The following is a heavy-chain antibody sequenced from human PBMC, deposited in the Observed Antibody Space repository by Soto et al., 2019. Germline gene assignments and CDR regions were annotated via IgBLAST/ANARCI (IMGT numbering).Heavy chain of an antibody. CDR3: ARSPRNYYALGSYSYFRH. CDR2: MNPNNGNT. CDR1: GYTFTSYD. D-gene: IGHD3-10*01. Sequence: QVQLVQSGAEVKKPGASVKVSCKASGYTFTSYDISWVRQATGQGREWMGWMNPNNGNTDYAPKFQGRVTMTMNTAIGTAYMELSSLRSEDTAVYYCARSPRNYYALGSYSYFRHWGQGKLVTVSS. V-gene: IGHV1-8*01. J-gene: IGHJ1*01.